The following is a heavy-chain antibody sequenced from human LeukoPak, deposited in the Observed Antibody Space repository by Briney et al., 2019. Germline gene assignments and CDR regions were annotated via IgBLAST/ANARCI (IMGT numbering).Heavy chain of an antibody. CDR1: GGSIASDNYF. Sequence: TQTLSLTCTVSGGSIASDNYFWSWIRQHPEKGLEWIGYIFYSGTTYYNPSLKSRVTISVDTSKNQFSLKLNSVIAADTAVYYCAREVNEPASADAFDIWGQGTMVTVSS. CDR3: AREVNEPASADAFDI. V-gene: IGHV4-31*03. D-gene: IGHD2-2*01. J-gene: IGHJ3*02. CDR2: IFYSGTT.